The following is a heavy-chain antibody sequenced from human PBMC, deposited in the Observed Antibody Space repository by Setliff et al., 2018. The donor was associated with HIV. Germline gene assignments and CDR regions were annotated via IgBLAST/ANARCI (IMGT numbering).Heavy chain of an antibody. CDR1: GYTFSSYD. CDR2: INPSGGST. Sequence: AAVKVSCKASGYTFSSYDINWVRQAPGQGLEWMGIINPSGGSTSYAQKFQGRVTMTRDTSTTTVYMELSSLTSEETAIYYCARVNGRVSDAWDVWGQGTMVTVSS. J-gene: IGHJ3*01. CDR3: ARVNGRVSDAWDV. D-gene: IGHD6-13*01. V-gene: IGHV1-46*01.